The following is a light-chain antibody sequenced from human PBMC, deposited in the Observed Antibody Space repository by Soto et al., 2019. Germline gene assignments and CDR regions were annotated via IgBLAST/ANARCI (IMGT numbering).Light chain of an antibody. CDR2: EVI. CDR1: SSDVGGYNY. J-gene: IGLJ1*01. V-gene: IGLV2-14*01. Sequence: QSVLTQPASVSGSPGQSITMSCTGTSSDVGGYNYVSWYQQVPGKAPKLMIYEVINRPSGVSDRFSGSKSGNTASLTISGLQAEDEADYYCSSYTSSTTYVFGPGTKVTVL. CDR3: SSYTSSTTYV.